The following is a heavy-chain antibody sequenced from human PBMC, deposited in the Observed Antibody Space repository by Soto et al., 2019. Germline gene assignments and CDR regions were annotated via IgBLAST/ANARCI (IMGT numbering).Heavy chain of an antibody. CDR1: GFAFSNYD. CDR3: AKERLVRGIDY. J-gene: IGHJ4*02. D-gene: IGHD6-6*01. V-gene: IGHV3-23*01. Sequence: EVLLLDSGGGLVQPGGSLRLSCVASGFAFSNYDMTWVRQAPGKGPEWISTVNNGGGGADYSVSVKGCFTISRDNSKNTLYLQVSSLRAEDTAGYYCAKERLVRGIDYLDQGILVTFAS. CDR2: VNNGGGGA.